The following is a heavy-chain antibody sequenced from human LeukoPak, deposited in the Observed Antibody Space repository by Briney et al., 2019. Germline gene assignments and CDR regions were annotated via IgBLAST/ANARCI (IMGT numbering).Heavy chain of an antibody. V-gene: IGHV3-48*01. CDR1: GFTFSSYD. CDR2: ISISSSTI. CDR3: ARGPPLFDP. Sequence: PGGSLRLSCAASGFTFSSYDMTWLRQAPGKGLEWVSYISISSSTIYYADSVKGRFTISRDNAKNSLYLQMNSLRAEDTAIYYCARGPPLFDPWGQGTLVTVSS. J-gene: IGHJ5*02.